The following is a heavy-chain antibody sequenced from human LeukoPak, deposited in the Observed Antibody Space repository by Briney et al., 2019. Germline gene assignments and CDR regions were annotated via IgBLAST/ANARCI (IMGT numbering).Heavy chain of an antibody. CDR2: ISGSGGST. D-gene: IGHD3-3*01. CDR3: AKGRGTFGAIISDAFDV. V-gene: IGHV3-23*01. J-gene: IGHJ3*01. CDR1: GFTFSSYA. Sequence: GGSLRLSCAASGFTFSSYAMSWVRQAPGKGLEWVSAISGSGGSTYYADSVKGRFTISRDNSKNTLYLQMNSLRAEDTAVYYCAKGRGTFGAIISDAFDVRGHGTMVIVSS.